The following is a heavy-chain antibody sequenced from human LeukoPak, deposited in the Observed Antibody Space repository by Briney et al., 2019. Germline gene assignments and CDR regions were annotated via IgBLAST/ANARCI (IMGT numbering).Heavy chain of an antibody. Sequence: GGSLRLSCAASGFTVSSSYMSWVRQAPGKGLEWVSVIYSGGSTYYADSVKGRFTISGDNSKNTLYLQMNSLRAEDTAVYYCATEGQYYDSSGYPTWTFDSWGQGTLVTVSS. CDR2: IYSGGST. D-gene: IGHD3-22*01. CDR1: GFTVSSSY. V-gene: IGHV3-66*02. J-gene: IGHJ4*02. CDR3: ATEGQYYDSSGYPTWTFDS.